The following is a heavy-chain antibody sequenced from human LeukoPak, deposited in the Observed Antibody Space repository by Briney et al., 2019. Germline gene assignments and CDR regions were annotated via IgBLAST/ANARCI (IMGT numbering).Heavy chain of an antibody. J-gene: IGHJ4*02. Sequence: GGSLRLSCAAAGAASGFTFSTHFLNWVRQAPGKGLEWVSGISGDGDYTYYADSVKGRFTASRDNSKNTLYLQMNSLRAEDTAVYYCAKVKDIVVPTPDYWGQGTLVTVSS. CDR3: AKVKDIVVPTPDY. CDR2: ISGDGDYT. D-gene: IGHD2-2*01. CDR1: GFTFSTHF. V-gene: IGHV3-23*01.